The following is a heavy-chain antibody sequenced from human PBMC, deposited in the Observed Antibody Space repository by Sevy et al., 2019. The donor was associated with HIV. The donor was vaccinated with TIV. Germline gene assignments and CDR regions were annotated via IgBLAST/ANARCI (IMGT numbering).Heavy chain of an antibody. J-gene: IGHJ4*02. CDR3: AKDMKIVAVAELGFEY. CDR2: ISWDGGTT. Sequence: GGSLRLSCAASGFTFDDYTMHWVRQVPGKGLEWVSLISWDGGTTYYADAVKGRFTISRDNSEDSLYLQMNSLRTEDTALYYCAKDMKIVAVAELGFEYWGQGTLVTVSS. D-gene: IGHD6-19*01. CDR1: GFTFDDYT. V-gene: IGHV3-43*01.